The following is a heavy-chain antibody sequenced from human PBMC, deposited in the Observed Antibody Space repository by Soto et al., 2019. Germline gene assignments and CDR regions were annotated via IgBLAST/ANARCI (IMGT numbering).Heavy chain of an antibody. V-gene: IGHV1-18*01. Sequence: ASVKVYCKASGFPFTDYGFTWVRQAPGEGLEWMGWISAYTGNTNYAQKVQGRVTMSTDTSTSTAYLELRSLRSDDTAVYYCARGPESRSTAYFDYWGQGTPVTVSS. CDR2: ISAYTGNT. CDR3: ARGPESRSTAYFDY. J-gene: IGHJ4*02. CDR1: GFPFTDYG. D-gene: IGHD2-2*01.